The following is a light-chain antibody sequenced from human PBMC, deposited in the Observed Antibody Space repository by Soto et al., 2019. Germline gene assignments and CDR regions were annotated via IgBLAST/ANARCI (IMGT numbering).Light chain of an antibody. CDR3: QQYNSWPQT. CDR2: TAS. CDR1: QSVSST. J-gene: IGKJ2*01. V-gene: IGKV3-15*01. Sequence: EIVMTQSPATLSVSPGERVTLSCRASQSVSSTLAWYQQKPGQAPRLLIYTASARVTGIPARFSGSGSGTEFTLTISSLQSEDVAVYYCQQYNSWPQTFGQGTKLEIK.